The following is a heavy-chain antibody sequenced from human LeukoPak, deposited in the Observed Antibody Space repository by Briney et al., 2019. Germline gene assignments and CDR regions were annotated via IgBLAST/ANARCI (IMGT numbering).Heavy chain of an antibody. CDR2: IYDRET. V-gene: IGHV4-59*01. D-gene: IGHD1-7*01. J-gene: IGHJ4*02. Sequence: SETLSLTCTVSGSSISGYYWSWIRQAPGEGLEWIGYIYDRETNYSPSLKSRVTISVDTSTSSFSLKVTSVTAADTAVYYCARGNWSYGYWGLGTLVTVSS. CDR3: ARGNWSYGY. CDR1: GSSISGYY.